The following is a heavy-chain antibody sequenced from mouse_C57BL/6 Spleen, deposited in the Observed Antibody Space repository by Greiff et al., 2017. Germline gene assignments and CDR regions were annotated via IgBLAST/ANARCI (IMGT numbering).Heavy chain of an antibody. CDR3: ARGHGSSSYYYAMDY. V-gene: IGHV3-6*01. D-gene: IGHD1-1*01. CDR1: GYSITSGYY. J-gene: IGHJ4*01. CDR2: ISYDGSN. Sequence: EVQLVESGPGLVKPSQSLSLTCSVTGYSITSGYYWNWIRQFPGNKLEWMGYISYDGSNNYNPSLKNRISITRDTSKNQFFLKLNSVTTEDTATYYCARGHGSSSYYYAMDYWGQGTSVTVSS.